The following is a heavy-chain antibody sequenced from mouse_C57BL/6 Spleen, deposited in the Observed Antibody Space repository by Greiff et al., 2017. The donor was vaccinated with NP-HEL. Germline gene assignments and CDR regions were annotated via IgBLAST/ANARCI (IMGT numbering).Heavy chain of an antibody. J-gene: IGHJ2*01. Sequence: VQLQQPGAELVMPGASVKLSCKASGYTFTSYWMHWVKQRPGQGLEWIGEIDPSDSYTNYNQKFKGKSTLTVDKSSSTAYMQLSSLTSEDSAVYYCARRGVYYGKRSDFDYWGQGTTLTVSS. CDR3: ARRGVYYGKRSDFDY. V-gene: IGHV1-69*01. D-gene: IGHD2-1*01. CDR1: GYTFTSYW. CDR2: IDPSDSYT.